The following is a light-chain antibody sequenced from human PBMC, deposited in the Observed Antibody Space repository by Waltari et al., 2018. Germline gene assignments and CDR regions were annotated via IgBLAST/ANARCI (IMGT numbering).Light chain of an antibody. CDR1: QTVASF. J-gene: IGKJ1*01. V-gene: IGKV1-12*01. CDR2: GIS. CDR3: QQANIFPPT. Sequence: DIQLTQSPSSVSVSIGDRVTITCRASQTVASFLAWYQMKAGEAPKMLVYGISTLHSGVPSRFSGGGSGTVFTLTISSLQPEDFATYYCQQANIFPPTFGQGTKVEIK.